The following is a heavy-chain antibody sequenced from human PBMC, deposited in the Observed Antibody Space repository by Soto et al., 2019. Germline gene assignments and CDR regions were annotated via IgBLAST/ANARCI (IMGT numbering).Heavy chain of an antibody. CDR1: GYTFTSYA. D-gene: IGHD3-22*01. J-gene: IGHJ5*01. Sequence: GASVKVSCKASGYTFTSYAMHWVRQAPGQRLEWMGGIIPIFGTANYAQKFQGRVTITADESTSTAYMELSSLRSEDTAVYYCARDSSGYYWFDSWGQGTLVTVSS. CDR2: IIPIFGTA. V-gene: IGHV1-69*13. CDR3: ARDSSGYYWFDS.